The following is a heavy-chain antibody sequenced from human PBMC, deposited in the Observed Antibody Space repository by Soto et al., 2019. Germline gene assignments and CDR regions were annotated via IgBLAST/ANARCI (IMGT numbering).Heavy chain of an antibody. CDR3: ARGLLDEYYSYMDV. CDR2: ISSSSSYI. V-gene: IGHV3-21*01. Sequence: EVQLVESGGGLVKPGGSLRLSCAASGFTFSSYSMNWVRQAPGKGLEWVSSISSSSSYIYYADSVKGRFTISRDNAKNSLYLQMNSLRAEDTAVYYCARGLLDEYYSYMDVWGKRTTVTVS. CDR1: GFTFSSYS. J-gene: IGHJ6*03.